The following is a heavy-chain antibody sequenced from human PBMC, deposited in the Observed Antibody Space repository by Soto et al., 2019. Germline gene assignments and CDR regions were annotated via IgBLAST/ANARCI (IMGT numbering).Heavy chain of an antibody. CDR2: MYQTCAT. CDR3: AAVRGRDYDSRGYYSPVDP. V-gene: IGHV4-30-4*01. Sequence: QVQLKESGPGLVKPSQTLSLTCTVSGVSVRGGDCYWSWVLQTPGKGLELIGDMYQTCATYYNTSLRSRLKIAGDTSKNQFYLNLNSGTAADPAMYYCAAVRGRDYDSRGYYSPVDPWGQGTRVTVSS. D-gene: IGHD3-22*01. CDR1: GVSVRGGDCY. J-gene: IGHJ5*02.